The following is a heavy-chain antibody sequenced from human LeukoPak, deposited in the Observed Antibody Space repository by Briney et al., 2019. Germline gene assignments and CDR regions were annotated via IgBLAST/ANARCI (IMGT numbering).Heavy chain of an antibody. CDR2: IKRKIDGGAT. CDR3: TTGPIWFGEGSDDFDF. CDR1: GFFFSTYA. J-gene: IGHJ3*01. V-gene: IGHV3-15*01. Sequence: GGSLRLSCAASGFFFSTYALSWVRQAPGKGLEWVGRIKRKIDGGATDYAAPVKGRFTISRDDSENTLYLQMSSLEAEDTAVYYCTTGPIWFGEGSDDFDFWGPGTMVTVSS. D-gene: IGHD3-10*01.